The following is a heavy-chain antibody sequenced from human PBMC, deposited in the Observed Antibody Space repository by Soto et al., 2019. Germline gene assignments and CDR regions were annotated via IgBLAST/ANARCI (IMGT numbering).Heavy chain of an antibody. CDR1: GFTFSSYS. J-gene: IGHJ1*01. Sequence: SGGSLRLSCAASGFTFSSYSMNWVRQAPGKGLEWVSSISSSSTYIYYADSVKGRFTISRDNAKNSLYLQMNSLRAEDTAVYYCARDLYYDSSGYPPGFQHWGQGTLVTVSS. CDR2: ISSSSTYI. D-gene: IGHD3-22*01. V-gene: IGHV3-21*01. CDR3: ARDLYYDSSGYPPGFQH.